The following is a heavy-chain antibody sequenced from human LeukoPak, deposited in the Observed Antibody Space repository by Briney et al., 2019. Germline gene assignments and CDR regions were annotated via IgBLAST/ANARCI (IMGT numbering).Heavy chain of an antibody. Sequence: SETLPLTCTVSGGSISSYYWSWIRQPAGKGLEWIGRIYSTGSTNYNPSLKSRVTMSVDTSKNQFSLRLRSVTAADTAVYYCARQIASAGTAGSDFWGQGALVTVSS. V-gene: IGHV4-4*07. J-gene: IGHJ4*02. CDR1: GGSISSYY. CDR3: ARQIASAGTAGSDF. D-gene: IGHD6-13*01. CDR2: IYSTGST.